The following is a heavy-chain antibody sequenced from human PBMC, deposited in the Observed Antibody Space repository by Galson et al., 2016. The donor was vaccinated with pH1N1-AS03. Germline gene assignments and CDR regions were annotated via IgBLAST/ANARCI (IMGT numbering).Heavy chain of an antibody. CDR1: GGSISGYY. CDR3: ARDLGELLGWFDP. Sequence: SETLSLTCTVSGGSISGYYWSWIRQPPGKGLEWIGYIYYSGSTNYNPSLKSRVTISVDTSKNQFSLKLGSVTAADTAVYYCARDLGELLGWFDPWGQGTLVTVSS. J-gene: IGHJ5*02. CDR2: IYYSGST. V-gene: IGHV4-59*01. D-gene: IGHD1-26*01.